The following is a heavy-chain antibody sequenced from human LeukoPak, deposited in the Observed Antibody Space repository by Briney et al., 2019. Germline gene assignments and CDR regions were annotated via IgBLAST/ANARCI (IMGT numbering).Heavy chain of an antibody. CDR1: VFTFSNSA. D-gene: IGHD3-10*01. J-gene: IGHJ5*01. CDR3: AKSGGSGTYPNWFDS. CDR2: ISSGGAGT. V-gene: IGHV3-23*01. Sequence: GGSLRLSCAASVFTFSNSAMNWVRQAPGKGLEWVSTISSGGAGTYYADSVKGRFSISRDNSKNTLYLQMNSLRVEDTAVYYCAKSGGSGTYPNWFDSWGQGTLVTVSS.